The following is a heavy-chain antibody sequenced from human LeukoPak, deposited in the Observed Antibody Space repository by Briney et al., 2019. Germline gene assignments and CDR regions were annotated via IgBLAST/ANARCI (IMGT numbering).Heavy chain of an antibody. V-gene: IGHV4-59*08. Sequence: PETLSLTCTVSGGSISSYYWSWIRQPPGKGLEWIGYIYYSGSTNYNPSLKSRVTISVDTSKNQFSLKLSSVTAADTAVYYCAGSEEGDYGSYWGQGTLVTVAS. CDR3: AGSEEGDYGSY. CDR2: IYYSGST. D-gene: IGHD4-17*01. J-gene: IGHJ4*02. CDR1: GGSISSYY.